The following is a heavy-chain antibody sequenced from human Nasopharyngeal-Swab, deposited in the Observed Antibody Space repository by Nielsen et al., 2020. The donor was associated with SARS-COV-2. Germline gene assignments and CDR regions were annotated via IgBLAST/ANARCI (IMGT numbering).Heavy chain of an antibody. CDR2: IFSNDEK. J-gene: IGHJ6*03. V-gene: IGHV2-26*01. Sequence: WIRQPPGKALEWLAHIFSNDEKSYSTSLKSRLTISKDTSKSQVVLTMTNMDPVDTATYYCARISSLYYYYMDVWGKRDHGHRLL. CDR3: ARISSLYYYYMDV.